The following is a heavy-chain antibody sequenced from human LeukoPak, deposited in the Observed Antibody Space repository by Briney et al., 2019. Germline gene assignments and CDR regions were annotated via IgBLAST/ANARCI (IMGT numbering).Heavy chain of an antibody. D-gene: IGHD3-10*01. CDR3: ARLANNWSGEPPLDL. V-gene: IGHV4-39*01. Sequence: PSETLSVSCAVSGGSIATDGAYWGWIRQTPGEGLEWIGTIDQGGTTYYEPSLDSRITRSFDPSINQFSLTLTTVTAADTAVYYCARLANNWSGEPPLDLWGRGTLVTVSS. J-gene: IGHJ5*02. CDR1: GGSIATDGAY. CDR2: IDQGGTT.